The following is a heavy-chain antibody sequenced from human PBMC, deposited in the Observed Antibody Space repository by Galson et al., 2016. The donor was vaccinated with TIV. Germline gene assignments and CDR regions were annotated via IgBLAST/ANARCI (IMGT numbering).Heavy chain of an antibody. D-gene: IGHD2-21*02. CDR3: ARDLDSAVTAPCDY. J-gene: IGHJ4*02. CDR2: INANSGDT. CDR1: GYIFSDYY. V-gene: IGHV1-2*02. Sequence: SVKVSCKASGYIFSDYYLRWVRLAPGQGPEWMGWINANSGDTNFAQKFQDRVTMTRDTAISTAYMELSRLRSDDTAIYYCARDLDSAVTAPCDYWGQGTLVTVSS.